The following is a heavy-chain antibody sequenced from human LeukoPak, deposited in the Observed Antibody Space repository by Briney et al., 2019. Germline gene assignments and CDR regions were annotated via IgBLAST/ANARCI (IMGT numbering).Heavy chain of an antibody. D-gene: IGHD6-13*01. CDR2: INPNSGGT. Sequence: ASVKVSCKASGYTFKDYYIHWVRQVPGQGLEWMGWINPNSGGTNYAQKFQGWVTMTRDTSISTAYMELSRLRSDDTAVYYCAGYSRVHAFDIWGQGTMVTVSS. V-gene: IGHV1-2*04. CDR3: AGYSRVHAFDI. CDR1: GYTFKDYY. J-gene: IGHJ3*02.